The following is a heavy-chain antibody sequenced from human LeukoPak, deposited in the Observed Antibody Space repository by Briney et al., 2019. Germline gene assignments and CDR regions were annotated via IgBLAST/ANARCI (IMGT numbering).Heavy chain of an antibody. CDR3: ARAGQEWFGELGFDQ. Sequence: GGSLRLSCAASGFSFSRYWMSWVRQAPGKGLEWVANIKQDGSEKNYVESVKGRFTISRDNAKNSLYLQTNSLSAEDTAVYYCARAGQEWFGELGFDQWGQGTLVIVSS. J-gene: IGHJ4*02. CDR2: IKQDGSEK. V-gene: IGHV3-7*01. D-gene: IGHD3-10*01. CDR1: GFSFSRYW.